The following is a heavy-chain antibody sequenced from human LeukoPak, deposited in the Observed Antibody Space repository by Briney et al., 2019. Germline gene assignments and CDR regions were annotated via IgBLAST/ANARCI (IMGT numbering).Heavy chain of an antibody. J-gene: IGHJ4*02. CDR3: ARDSSSWAALDY. Sequence: PSETLTLTCAVYGGSFSGYYWSWIRQPPGKGLEWIGEINHSGSTNYNPSLKSRVTISVDTSKNQFSLKLSSVTAADTAVYYCARDSSSWAALDYWGQGTLVTVSS. D-gene: IGHD6-13*01. CDR1: GGSFSGYY. V-gene: IGHV4-34*01. CDR2: INHSGST.